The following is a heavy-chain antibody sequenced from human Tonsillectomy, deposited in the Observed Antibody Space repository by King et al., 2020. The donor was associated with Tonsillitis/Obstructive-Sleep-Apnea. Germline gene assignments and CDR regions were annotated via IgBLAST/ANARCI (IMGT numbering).Heavy chain of an antibody. V-gene: IGHV5-10-1*01. D-gene: IGHD5-12*01. CDR1: GYSFTSYW. CDR2: IDPSDSDT. CDR3: AGGGYSAHVGWFDP. J-gene: IGHJ5*02. Sequence: DVQLVESGAEVKKPGESLRISCKGSGYSFTSYWISWVRQMPGKGLEWMGRIDPSDSDTNYSPSFQGHVTISADKSISTAYLQWSSLKASDSAIYYCAGGGYSAHVGWFDPWGQGTLVIVSS.